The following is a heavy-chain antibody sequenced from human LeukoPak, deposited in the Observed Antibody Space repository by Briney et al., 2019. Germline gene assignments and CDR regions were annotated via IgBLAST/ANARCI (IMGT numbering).Heavy chain of an antibody. J-gene: IGHJ6*03. Sequence: GGSLRLSCAASGFTFSSYGMHWVRQAPGKGLEWVAFIRYDGSNKYYADSVKGRFTISRDNSKNTLYLQMNSLRAEDTAVYYCAKVGVPAATIPWVFFYYYMDVWGKGTTVTVSS. D-gene: IGHD2-2*01. CDR3: AKVGVPAATIPWVFFYYYMDV. CDR1: GFTFSSYG. CDR2: IRYDGSNK. V-gene: IGHV3-30*02.